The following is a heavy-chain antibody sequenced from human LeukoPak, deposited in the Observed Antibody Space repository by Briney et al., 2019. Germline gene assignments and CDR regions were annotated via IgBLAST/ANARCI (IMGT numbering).Heavy chain of an antibody. CDR1: GGSFSGYH. J-gene: IGHJ3*02. Sequence: SETLSLTCAVYGGSFSGYHWSWIRQPPGEGLEWIGEIYPSESSNYNPSLKSRVTISGDTSKNQFSLKLRSVTAADTAVYYCAGGGWGVRDAFEIWGQGTMVTVSS. D-gene: IGHD3-10*01. V-gene: IGHV4-34*01. CDR3: AGGGWGVRDAFEI. CDR2: IYPSESS.